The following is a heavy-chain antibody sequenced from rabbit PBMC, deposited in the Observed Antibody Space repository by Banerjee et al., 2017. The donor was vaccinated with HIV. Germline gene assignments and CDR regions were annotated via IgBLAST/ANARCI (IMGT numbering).Heavy chain of an antibody. Sequence: STYYASWVNGRFTISSHNAQNTVDLQMTSLTAADTATYFCARYGYDGYDDYGYFSSWGPGTLVTVS. V-gene: IGHV1S8*01. CDR2: ST. D-gene: IGHD2-1*01. J-gene: IGHJ4*01. CDR3: ARYGYDGYDDYGYFSS.